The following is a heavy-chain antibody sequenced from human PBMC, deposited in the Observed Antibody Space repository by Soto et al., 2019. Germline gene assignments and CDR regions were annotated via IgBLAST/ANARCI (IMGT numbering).Heavy chain of an antibody. J-gene: IGHJ6*02. CDR3: ARAEGDIVVVVAEESYYGMDV. Sequence: QVQLQESGPGLVKPSGTLSLTCAVSGGSISSSNWWSWVRQPPGKGLEWIGEIYHSGSTNYNPSLKSRVTISVDKSKNQFSLKLSSVTAADTAVYYCARAEGDIVVVVAEESYYGMDVWGQGTTVTVSS. CDR2: IYHSGST. V-gene: IGHV4-4*02. CDR1: GGSISSSNW. D-gene: IGHD2-15*01.